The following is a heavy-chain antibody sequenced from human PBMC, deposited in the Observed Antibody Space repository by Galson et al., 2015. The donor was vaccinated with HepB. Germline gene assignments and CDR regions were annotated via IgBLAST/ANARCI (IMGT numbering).Heavy chain of an antibody. CDR3: ARDKSYGDRSLCY. D-gene: IGHD4-17*01. V-gene: IGHV1-18*01. CDR1: GYTFTRHA. CDR2: ISAYNGDT. J-gene: IGHJ4*02. Sequence: SVKVSCKASGYTFTRHAMNWVRQAPGQGLEWMGWISAYNGDTNYAQKLQGRVTMTTDTSTSTAYMELRSLRSDDTAVYYCARDKSYGDRSLCYWGQGTLVTVSS.